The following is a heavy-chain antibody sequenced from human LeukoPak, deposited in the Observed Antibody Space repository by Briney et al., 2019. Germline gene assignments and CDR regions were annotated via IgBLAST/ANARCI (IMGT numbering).Heavy chain of an antibody. CDR2: INHSGST. V-gene: IGHV4-34*01. J-gene: IGHJ4*02. D-gene: IGHD6-19*01. Sequence: SETLSLTCAVYGGSFSGYYWSWIRQPPGKGLEWIGEINHSGSTNYNPPLKSRVTLSVDTAKNQFSLKLSSVTAADTAVYYCARGLRGVGSGWYGSFFDYWGQGTLVTVSS. CDR1: GGSFSGYY. CDR3: ARGLRGVGSGWYGSFFDY.